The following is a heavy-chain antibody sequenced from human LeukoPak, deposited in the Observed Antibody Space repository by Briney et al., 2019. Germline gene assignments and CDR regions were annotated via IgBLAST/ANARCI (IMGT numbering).Heavy chain of an antibody. D-gene: IGHD3-10*01. CDR1: GGSISSSSYY. CDR2: IYYSGST. Sequence: SETLSLTCTVSGGSISSSSYYWGWIRQPPGKGLEWIGSIYYSGSTNYNPSLKSRVTISVDTSKNQFSLKLSSVTAADTAVYYCARQIHMVRGVIPYFDYWGQGTLVTVSS. V-gene: IGHV4-39*01. J-gene: IGHJ4*02. CDR3: ARQIHMVRGVIPYFDY.